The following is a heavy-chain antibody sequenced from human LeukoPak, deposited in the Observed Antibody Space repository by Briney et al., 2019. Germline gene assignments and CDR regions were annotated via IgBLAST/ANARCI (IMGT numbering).Heavy chain of an antibody. J-gene: IGHJ4*02. D-gene: IGHD3-3*01. V-gene: IGHV3-30-3*01. CDR2: ISYDGSNK. CDR3: ARDDQITIFDY. Sequence: GRSLRLSCAASGFTFSSYAMHWVRQAPGKGLEWVAVISYDGSNKYYADSVKGRFTVSRDNSKNTLYLQMNSLRAEDTAVYYCARDDQITIFDYWGQGTLVTVSS. CDR1: GFTFSSYA.